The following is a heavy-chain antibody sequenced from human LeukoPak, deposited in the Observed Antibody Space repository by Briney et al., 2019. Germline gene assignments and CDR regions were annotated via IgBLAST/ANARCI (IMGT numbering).Heavy chain of an antibody. V-gene: IGHV4-30-4*08. J-gene: IGHJ3*02. CDR1: GGSISSGDYY. Sequence: PSQTLSLTCTVSGGSISSGDYYWSWIHQPPGKGLEWIGYIYYSGSTYYNPSLKSRVTISVDTSKNQFSLKLSSVTAADTAVYYCARVWMATANDAFDIWGQGTMVTVSS. CDR3: ARVWMATANDAFDI. CDR2: IYYSGST. D-gene: IGHD5-24*01.